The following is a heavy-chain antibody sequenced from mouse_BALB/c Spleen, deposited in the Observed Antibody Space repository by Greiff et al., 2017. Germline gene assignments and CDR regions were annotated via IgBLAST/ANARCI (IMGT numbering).Heavy chain of an antibody. CDR2: ISSGGST. CDR3: ASGPLYYGSSPFAY. J-gene: IGHJ3*01. Sequence: EVQLVESGGGLVKPGGSLKLSCAASGFTFSSYAMSWVRQTPEKRLEWVASISSGGSTYYPDSVKGRFTISRDNARNILYLQMSSLRSEDTAMYYCASGPLYYGSSPFAYWGQGTLVTVSA. D-gene: IGHD1-1*01. V-gene: IGHV5-6-5*01. CDR1: GFTFSSYA.